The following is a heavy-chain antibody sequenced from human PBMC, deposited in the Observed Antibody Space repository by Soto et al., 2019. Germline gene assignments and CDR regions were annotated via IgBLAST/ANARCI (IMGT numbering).Heavy chain of an antibody. J-gene: IGHJ4*02. D-gene: IGHD6-19*01. CDR1: GYTFTSYG. CDR2: ISAYNGNT. Sequence: QVPLVQSGAEVKKSGASVKVSCKASGYTFTSYGISWVRQAPGQGLEWMGWISAYNGNTKYAQNLQGRVTMTTDTSTSTAYIELRSLRPDDTAVYYCARSRQWVTPDYWGQGTLVTVSS. V-gene: IGHV1-18*01. CDR3: ARSRQWVTPDY.